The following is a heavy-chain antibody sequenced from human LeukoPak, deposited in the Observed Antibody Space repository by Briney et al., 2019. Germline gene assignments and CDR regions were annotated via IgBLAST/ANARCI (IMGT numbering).Heavy chain of an antibody. CDR1: GFTFSSYA. Sequence: PGGSLRLSCAASGFTFSSYAMSWVRQAPGKGLEWVSVISGSGVATYYADSVKGRLTISRDNSKNTLYLQMNSLRAEDTAIYYCAKSMGYYYYGMDVWGQGTTVTVS. CDR2: ISGSGVAT. J-gene: IGHJ6*02. D-gene: IGHD2/OR15-2a*01. CDR3: AKSMGYYYYGMDV. V-gene: IGHV3-23*01.